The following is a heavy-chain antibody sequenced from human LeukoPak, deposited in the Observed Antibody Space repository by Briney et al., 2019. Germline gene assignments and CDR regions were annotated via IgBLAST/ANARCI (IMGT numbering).Heavy chain of an antibody. CDR2: IYYSGST. V-gene: IGHV4-39*07. D-gene: IGHD4-23*01. CDR3: ARGNYGGNNYYYYHMDV. J-gene: IGHJ6*03. Sequence: SETLSLTCTVSGGSISSSSYDWGWIRQPPGKGLEWIGSIYYSGSTYYNPSLKRRVTISVDTSKNQLSLKLSSVTAADTAVYYCARGNYGGNNYYYYHMDVWGKGTTVTVSS. CDR1: GGSISSSSYD.